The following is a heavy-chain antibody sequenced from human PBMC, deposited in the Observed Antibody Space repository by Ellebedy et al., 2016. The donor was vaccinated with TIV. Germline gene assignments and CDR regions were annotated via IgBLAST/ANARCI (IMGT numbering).Heavy chain of an antibody. CDR1: GFTFSSYA. D-gene: IGHD1-26*01. CDR3: ARSGELDS. V-gene: IGHV3-21*01. CDR2: ISDSVGNT. J-gene: IGHJ4*02. Sequence: GESLKISCVASGFTFSSYAMCWVRQAPGKGLEWVSTISDSVGNTYFPDSLKGRFTISRDDARNSLYLQMNSLRAEDTAVYYCARSGELDSWGQGTLVTVSS.